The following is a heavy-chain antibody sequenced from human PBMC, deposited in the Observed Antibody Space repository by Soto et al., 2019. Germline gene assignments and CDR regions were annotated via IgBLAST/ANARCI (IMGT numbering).Heavy chain of an antibody. CDR3: FFFQAADGLRDTVPVSAFLLNRSSDL. CDR2: INSDGSST. D-gene: IGHD6-13*01. J-gene: IGHJ2*01. Sequence: KELVWVSRINSDGSSTSYADSVKGRFTISRDNAKNTLYLQRHSLRAEDTAVYYFFFFQAADGLRDTVPVSAFLLNRSSDL. V-gene: IGHV3-74*01.